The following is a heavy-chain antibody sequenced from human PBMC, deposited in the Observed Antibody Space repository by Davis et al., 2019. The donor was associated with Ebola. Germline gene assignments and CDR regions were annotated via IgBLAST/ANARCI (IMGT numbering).Heavy chain of an antibody. V-gene: IGHV1-18*01. CDR2: ISVYNGKT. J-gene: IGHJ5*02. CDR3: ARDIAMIRGGWFDH. Sequence: AASVTVSCKASGYTFTRYGITWVRQAPGQGLDWMAWISVYNGKTNYAQKLQGRVTITTDTSTSTAYMELRSLRSDDTAVYYCARDIAMIRGGWFDHWGQGTLVSVSS. D-gene: IGHD5-18*01. CDR1: GYTFTRYG.